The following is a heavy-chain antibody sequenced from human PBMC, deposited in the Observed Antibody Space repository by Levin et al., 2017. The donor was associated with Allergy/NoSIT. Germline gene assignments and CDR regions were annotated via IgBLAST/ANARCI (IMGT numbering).Heavy chain of an antibody. V-gene: IGHV1-69*13. CDR3: ARSSGWYVWWFDP. CDR1: GGTFSSYA. D-gene: IGHD6-19*01. J-gene: IGHJ5*02. Sequence: SVKVSCKASGGTFSSYAISWVRQAPGQGLEWMGGIIPIFGTANYAQKFQGRVTITADESTSTAYMELSSLRSEDTAVYYCARSSGWYVWWFDPWGQGTLVTVSS. CDR2: IIPIFGTA.